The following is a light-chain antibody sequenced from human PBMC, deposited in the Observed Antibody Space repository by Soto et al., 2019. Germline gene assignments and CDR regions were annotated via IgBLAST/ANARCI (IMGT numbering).Light chain of an antibody. CDR3: QQYGSSRWT. Sequence: EIVLTQSPATLSLSPGERATLSCRASQSVTNYLAWYQQKAGQAPRLLIYGAFRRATGIPDRFSGSGSGTDFTLTISRLEPEDFAVYYCQQYGSSRWTFGQGTKVDIK. CDR2: GAF. CDR1: QSVTNY. J-gene: IGKJ1*01. V-gene: IGKV3-20*01.